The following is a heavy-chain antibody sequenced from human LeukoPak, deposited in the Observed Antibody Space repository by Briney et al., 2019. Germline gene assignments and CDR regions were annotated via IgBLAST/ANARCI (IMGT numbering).Heavy chain of an antibody. V-gene: IGHV2-70*11. J-gene: IGHJ4*02. D-gene: IGHD2-15*01. CDR1: GFSLSTSAIC. Sequence: ASGPSLANPTQTLTLTCSFSGFSLSTSAICVSWIRHPPGKAREWPARIHWDDDQHYSSSLKTRLPISKDPFNTQVVLTMTNMDPLDTATYECARNGYCSCGSLTFDYWGQGTLVTVSS. CDR3: ARNGYCSCGSLTFDY. CDR2: IHWDDDQ.